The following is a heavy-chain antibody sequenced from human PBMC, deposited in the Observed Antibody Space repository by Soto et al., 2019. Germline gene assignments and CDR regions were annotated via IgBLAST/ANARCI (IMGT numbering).Heavy chain of an antibody. D-gene: IGHD2-2*01. J-gene: IGHJ2*01. CDR1: GFAFSASA. CDR3: VRYARSLGWYFDL. Sequence: EVQLVESGGGLVQPGGSLKLSCAASGFAFSASAMHWVRQASGKGPEWVGRIRSKGNNYATEYAASLEGRFTFSRDDSKSTAYLQMNSLKIEDAAVYYCVRYARSLGWYFDLWGRGTLVTVSS. V-gene: IGHV3-73*02. CDR2: IRSKGNNYAT.